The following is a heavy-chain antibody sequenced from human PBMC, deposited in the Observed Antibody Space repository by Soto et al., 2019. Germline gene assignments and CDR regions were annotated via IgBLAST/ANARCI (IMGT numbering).Heavy chain of an antibody. Sequence: XSVKVSCKASGYPFTGYYMHWVRQAPGQGLEWMGWINPNSGGTNYAQKFQGRVTMTRDTSISTAYMELSRLRSDDTAVYYCARDGDYYDSRGPFDYWGQGTLVTVSS. J-gene: IGHJ4*02. CDR2: INPNSGGT. V-gene: IGHV1-2*02. CDR1: GYPFTGYY. CDR3: ARDGDYYDSRGPFDY. D-gene: IGHD3-22*01.